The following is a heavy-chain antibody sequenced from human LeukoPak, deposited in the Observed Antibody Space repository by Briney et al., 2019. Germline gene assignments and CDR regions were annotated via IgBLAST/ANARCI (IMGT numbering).Heavy chain of an antibody. CDR1: GDSISRSAYY. J-gene: IGHJ4*02. CDR3: AKFKGYSGPRVWDY. V-gene: IGHV4-39*07. D-gene: IGHD2-15*01. CDR2: IYYSGTT. Sequence: SETLSLTCTVSGDSISRSAYYWGWIRQPPGKGLEWIGTIYYSGTTYYNPSLKSRLTISLETSKNQFSLKLTSVTAADTAVYYCAKFKGYSGPRVWDYWGQGTLVTVSS.